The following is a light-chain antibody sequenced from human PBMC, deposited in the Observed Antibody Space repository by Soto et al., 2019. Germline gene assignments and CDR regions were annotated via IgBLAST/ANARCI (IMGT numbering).Light chain of an antibody. J-gene: IGKJ4*01. Sequence: DIHMTQSPSSLYASVGDRVSITCRASQIIDSYLNWYQQKAGKAPKLLIYGVSKLLSGVPPRFSGSGSGTEFTLTITGLQPEDFANYSCQQSYSSPLLAFGGGTKVDIK. CDR3: QQSYSSPLLA. CDR2: GVS. V-gene: IGKV1-39*01. CDR1: QIIDSY.